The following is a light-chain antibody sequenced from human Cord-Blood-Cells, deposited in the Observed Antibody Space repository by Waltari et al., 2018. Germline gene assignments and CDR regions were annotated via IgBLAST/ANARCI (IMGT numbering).Light chain of an antibody. V-gene: IGLV3-25*03. Sequence: SYELTQPPSVSASPGQTARITRAGGAVPQQHAYWYQPKPGQATVLGIYKDSERPSGIPERFSGSSSGTTVTLTISGVQAEDEADYYCQSADSSGTWVFGGGTKLTVL. J-gene: IGLJ3*02. CDR1: AVPQQH. CDR3: QSADSSGTWV. CDR2: KDS.